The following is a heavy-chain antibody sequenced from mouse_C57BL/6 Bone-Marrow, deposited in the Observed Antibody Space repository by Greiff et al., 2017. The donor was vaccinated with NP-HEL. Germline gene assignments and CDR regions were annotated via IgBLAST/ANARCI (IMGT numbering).Heavy chain of an antibody. J-gene: IGHJ1*03. CDR2: IDPSYSYT. Sequence: VQLQQSGAELVMPGASVKLSCKASGYTFTSYWMHWVKQRPGQGLEWIGEIDPSYSYTNYNQKFKGKSTLTVDKSSSTAYMQLSSLTSEDSAVYYCASPYDYDGYFDVWGTGTTVTVSS. D-gene: IGHD2-4*01. V-gene: IGHV1-69*01. CDR3: ASPYDYDGYFDV. CDR1: GYTFTSYW.